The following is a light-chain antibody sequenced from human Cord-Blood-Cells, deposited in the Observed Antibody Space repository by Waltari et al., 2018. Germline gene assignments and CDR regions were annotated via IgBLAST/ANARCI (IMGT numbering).Light chain of an antibody. V-gene: IGKV3-15*01. Sequence: EIVMTQSPATLSVSPGERATLSCRASQSVSSNLAWYQQKPGQAPRLLIYGASTRATGIPARFSGSGSGTEFTLTISSQQSEDFAVYYCQQYKNWPRTFGQGTKVEIK. CDR3: QQYKNWPRT. CDR2: GAS. CDR1: QSVSSN. J-gene: IGKJ1*01.